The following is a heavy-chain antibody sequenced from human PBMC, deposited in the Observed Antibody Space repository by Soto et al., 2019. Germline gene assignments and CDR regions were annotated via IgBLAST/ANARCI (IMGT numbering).Heavy chain of an antibody. V-gene: IGHV4-30-4*01. J-gene: IGHJ6*02. CDR3: ARRRGYSGYDYYYYGMDV. Sequence: TLSLTCTVSGGSISSGDYYWSWIRQPPGKGLEWIGYIYYSGSTYYNPSLKSRVTISADTSKNQFSLKLSSVTAADTAVYYCARRRGYSGYDYYYYGMDVWGQGTTVTVSS. D-gene: IGHD5-12*01. CDR2: IYYSGST. CDR1: GGSISSGDYY.